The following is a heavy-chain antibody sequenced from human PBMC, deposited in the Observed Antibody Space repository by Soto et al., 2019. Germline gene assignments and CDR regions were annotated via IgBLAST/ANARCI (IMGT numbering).Heavy chain of an antibody. CDR1: GFTVSNSY. V-gene: IGHV3-66*01. D-gene: IGHD3-10*01. CDR3: ARCDGSATYCFFFAY. Sequence: PWGSLRLSCAASGFTVSNSYTRWVRQARGEGLGWVSAIYSCGSTYFADSVKGRFTISRDNSRNTLYLQMYRLIAEYTAVYFCARCDGSATYCFFFAYWGQGT. J-gene: IGHJ4*02. CDR2: IYSCGST.